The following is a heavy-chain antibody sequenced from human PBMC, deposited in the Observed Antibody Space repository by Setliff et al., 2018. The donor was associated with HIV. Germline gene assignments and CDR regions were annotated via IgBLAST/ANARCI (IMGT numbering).Heavy chain of an antibody. V-gene: IGHV4-59*12. CDR1: DSAMASYY. CDR2: IYWTGKT. CDR3: AKISPRGYSDITTGRLTDPFDV. D-gene: IGHD3-9*01. Sequence: KSSETLSLTCTVSDSAMASYYWSWVRQSPGRGLEYIGYIYWTGKTDYNPSLKSRVTISLDTSGNQFSLELNSVTGADTAVYYCAKISPRGYSDITTGRLTDPFDVWGPGTMVTVS. J-gene: IGHJ3*01.